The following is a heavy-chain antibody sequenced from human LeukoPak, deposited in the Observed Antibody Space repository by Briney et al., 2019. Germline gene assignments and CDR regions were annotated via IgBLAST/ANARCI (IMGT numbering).Heavy chain of an antibody. CDR1: GFTFDDYA. CDR2: ISWDGGST. CDR3: AKDTNDYGDPGYFDY. Sequence: AGGSLRLSCAASGFTFDDYAMHWVRQAPGKGLEWVPLISWDGGSTYYADSVKGRFTISRDNSKNSLYLQMNSLRAEDTALYYCAKDTNDYGDPGYFDYWGQGTLVTVSS. J-gene: IGHJ4*02. D-gene: IGHD4-17*01. V-gene: IGHV3-43D*03.